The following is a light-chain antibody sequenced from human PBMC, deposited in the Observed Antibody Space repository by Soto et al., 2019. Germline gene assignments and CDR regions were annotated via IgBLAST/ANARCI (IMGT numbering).Light chain of an antibody. V-gene: IGKV1-33*01. Sequence: DIQMTQSPSSLSASVGDRVTITCQASQDISNYLNWYQQKPGKAPTILIYDASNLERGVPSRFIGSGSGTDFTFTISSLQPEDIATYFCQQYDNLPFSFGGGTKVEMK. J-gene: IGKJ4*01. CDR1: QDISNY. CDR2: DAS. CDR3: QQYDNLPFS.